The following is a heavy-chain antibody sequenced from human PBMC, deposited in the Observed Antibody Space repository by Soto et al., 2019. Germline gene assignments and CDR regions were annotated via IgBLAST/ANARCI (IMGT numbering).Heavy chain of an antibody. V-gene: IGHV1-69*02. J-gene: IGHJ4*02. CDR3: VLTVSLIPH. Sequence: QVHLLQSGAAVKKPGSSVRVSCKASGGSFSTYSFSWVRLAPGQGLEWMGRIIPSLGLLNYAQKFQGRVKITADKSTSSAYMELSGLRSEDTAVYYGVLTVSLIPHWGPGNPVNVSS. CDR1: GGSFSTYS. CDR2: IIPSLGLL.